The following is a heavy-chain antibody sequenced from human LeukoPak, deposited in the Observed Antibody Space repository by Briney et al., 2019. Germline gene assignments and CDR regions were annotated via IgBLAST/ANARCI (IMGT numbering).Heavy chain of an antibody. J-gene: IGHJ4*02. Sequence: PSETLSLTCTVSGGSIGSSSYYWGWIRQPPGKGLEWIGSIYYSGSTYYNPSLKSRVTISVDTSKNQFSLKLSSVTAADTAVYYCARANDILTGYPENYFDYWGQGTLVTVSS. CDR3: ARANDILTGYPENYFDY. D-gene: IGHD3-9*01. V-gene: IGHV4-39*07. CDR1: GGSIGSSSYY. CDR2: IYYSGST.